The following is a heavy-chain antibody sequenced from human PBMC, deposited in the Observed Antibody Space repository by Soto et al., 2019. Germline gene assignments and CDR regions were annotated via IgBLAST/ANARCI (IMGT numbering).Heavy chain of an antibody. D-gene: IGHD4-17*01. Sequence: GVSVKGGSNASGYPFTSYDMNWVRQATGQGLEWMGWMNPNSGNTGYAQKFHGRVTMTRKTSISTAYMELSSLRSEDTAVYYCARDYGGNLGYYYYGMDVWGQGTTVTVSS. V-gene: IGHV1-8*01. CDR2: MNPNSGNT. CDR3: ARDYGGNLGYYYYGMDV. CDR1: GYPFTSYD. J-gene: IGHJ6*01.